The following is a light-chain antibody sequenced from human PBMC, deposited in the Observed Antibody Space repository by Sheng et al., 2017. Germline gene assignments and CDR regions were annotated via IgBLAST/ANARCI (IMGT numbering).Light chain of an antibody. CDR1: NLGNTY. CDR3: QAWDSSTVV. V-gene: IGLV3-1*01. CDR2: HDN. J-gene: IGLJ2*01. Sequence: SYELTQPPSVSVSPGQTATITCSGDNLGNTYVSWYQQKSGQSPVLVIYHDNKRPSGIPERLSGSSSGNTATLTITGTQAWDEADYYCQAWDSSTVVFGGGTKLTVL.